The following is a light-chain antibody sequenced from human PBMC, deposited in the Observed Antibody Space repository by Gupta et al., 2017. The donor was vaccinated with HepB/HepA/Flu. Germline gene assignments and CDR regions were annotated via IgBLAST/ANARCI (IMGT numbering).Light chain of an antibody. J-gene: IGLJ2*01. CDR1: SLRNCY. V-gene: IGLV3-19*01. Sequence: SSELTQDPAVSVALGQTVRITCQGDSLRNCYASWYQQKPGRAPLLVIYGKNNRPSGIPDRFSGSTSLDTDSLTITGAQAEDEADYYCNSRDSSGDHLVLFGGGTKVTVL. CDR2: GKN. CDR3: NSRDSSGDHLVL.